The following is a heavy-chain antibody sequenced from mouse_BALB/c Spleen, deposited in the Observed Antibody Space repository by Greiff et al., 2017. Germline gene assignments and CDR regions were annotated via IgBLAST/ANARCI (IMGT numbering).Heavy chain of an antibody. V-gene: IGHV5-17*02. Sequence: EVQGVESGGGLVQPGGSRKLSCAASGFTFSSFGMHWVRQAPEKGLEWVAYISSGSSTIYYADTVKGRFTISRDNPKNTLFLQMTSLRSEDTAMYYCARSTTATVVATNAMDYWGQGTSVTVSS. CDR3: ARSTTATVVATNAMDY. J-gene: IGHJ4*01. CDR2: ISSGSSTI. CDR1: GFTFSSFG. D-gene: IGHD1-1*01.